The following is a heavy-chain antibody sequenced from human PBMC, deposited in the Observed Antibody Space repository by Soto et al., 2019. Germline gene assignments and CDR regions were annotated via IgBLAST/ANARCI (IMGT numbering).Heavy chain of an antibody. V-gene: IGHV3-74*03. J-gene: IGHJ6*02. Sequence: VQLVESGGGLVQPGGSLRLSCAASGFTFSNYWMYWVRQAPGKGLVWVSRVNNDGTDTTHADSVEGRFTISRDNAENTLYLQMNSLRAEDTAVYYCARGGLQHALDVWGQGSTVTVSS. D-gene: IGHD6-13*01. CDR2: VNNDGTDT. CDR1: GFTFSNYW. CDR3: ARGGLQHALDV.